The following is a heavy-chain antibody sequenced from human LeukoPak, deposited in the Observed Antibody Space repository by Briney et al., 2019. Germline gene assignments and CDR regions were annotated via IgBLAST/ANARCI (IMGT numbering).Heavy chain of an antibody. CDR2: ITWNSDNI. J-gene: IGHJ4*02. CDR1: GFTFDDYA. D-gene: IGHD2-21*01. V-gene: IGHV3-9*03. Sequence: GGSLRLSCAASGFTFDDYAMHWVRQAPGKGLEWVSGITWNSDNIEYADSVKGRFTISRDNAKNSLYLQMNSLRAEDMALYYCAKDRGLRTVVIDYWGQGTLVTVSS. CDR3: AKDRGLRTVVIDY.